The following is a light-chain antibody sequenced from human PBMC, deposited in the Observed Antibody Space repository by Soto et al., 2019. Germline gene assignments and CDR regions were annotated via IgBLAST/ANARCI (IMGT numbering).Light chain of an antibody. Sequence: DIQMTQSPSSLSASVGDRVTLHCRASQNIRTSLNWYQQRPGRVPDLLIYTASNLETGVPSRFSGSGSGTDFTLTISSLHPEDFATYYCQQSYRSPYTFGQGTNLEIK. J-gene: IGKJ2*01. V-gene: IGKV1-39*01. CDR3: QQSYRSPYT. CDR2: TAS. CDR1: QNIRTS.